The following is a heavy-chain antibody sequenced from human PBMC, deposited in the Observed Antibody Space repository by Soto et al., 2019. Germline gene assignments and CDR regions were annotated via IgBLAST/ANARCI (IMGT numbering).Heavy chain of an antibody. CDR2: INHSGST. CDR1: GGSFSGYY. D-gene: IGHD2-8*01. CDR3: ARGRRVVLMVYAISQFPGGWFVP. Sequence: QVQLQQWGAGLLKPSETLSLTCAVYGGSFSGYYWSWIRQPPGKGLEWIGEINHSGSTNYNPSLKSRVTISVDTSKNQFALKLSSVTAADTAVYYCARGRRVVLMVYAISQFPGGWFVPWGQGTLVTVSS. V-gene: IGHV4-34*01. J-gene: IGHJ5*02.